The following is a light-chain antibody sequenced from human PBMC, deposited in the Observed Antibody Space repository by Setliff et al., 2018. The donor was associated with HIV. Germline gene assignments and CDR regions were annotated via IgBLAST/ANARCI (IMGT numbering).Light chain of an antibody. CDR2: DVT. J-gene: IGLJ2*01. Sequence: QSVLTQPDSVSGSPGQSITISCSGSSSDVGDYESVSWYQHNPGEVPKLLIYDVTKRPSGVSNRFSASKSGNTASLTLSGLQAEDEADYYCCSYAGSDTWIFGGGTKVTVL. CDR1: SSDVGDYES. CDR3: CSYAGSDTWI. V-gene: IGLV2-23*02.